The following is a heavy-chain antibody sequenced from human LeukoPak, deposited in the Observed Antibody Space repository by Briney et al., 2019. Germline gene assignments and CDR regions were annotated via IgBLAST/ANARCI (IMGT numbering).Heavy chain of an antibody. V-gene: IGHV3-33*01. Sequence: GGSLRLSCAASGFIFSNDAMHWVRQAPGKGLEWVAFIWFDGSNKHYADSVKGRFTISRDNSEDTLYLQMNSLRAEDAAVYYCVRDPSGSGFAFDSWGQGALVTVSS. CDR1: GFIFSNDA. D-gene: IGHD1-1*01. J-gene: IGHJ4*02. CDR3: VRDPSGSGFAFDS. CDR2: IWFDGSNK.